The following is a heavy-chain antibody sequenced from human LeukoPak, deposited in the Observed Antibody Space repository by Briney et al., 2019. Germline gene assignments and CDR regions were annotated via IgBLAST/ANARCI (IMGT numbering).Heavy chain of an antibody. J-gene: IGHJ6*03. D-gene: IGHD3/OR15-3a*01. CDR1: GGSISSISYY. Sequence: PSETLSLTCTVSGGSISSISYYWGWIRQPPGKGLEWNGYIYYSGSTNYNPSLKSRVTISVDTSKNQFSLKLSSVTAADTAVYYCARGGGLGYYYYYMDVWGKGTTVTISS. V-gene: IGHV4-61*05. CDR3: ARGGGLGYYYYYMDV. CDR2: IYYSGST.